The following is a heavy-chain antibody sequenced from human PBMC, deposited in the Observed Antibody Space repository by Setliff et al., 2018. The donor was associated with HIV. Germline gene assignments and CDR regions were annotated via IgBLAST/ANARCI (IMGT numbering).Heavy chain of an antibody. J-gene: IGHJ4*02. CDR1: GGAFNTSSSY. D-gene: IGHD2-8*01. Sequence: SETLSLTCTVSGGAFNTSSSYWDWIRQPPGKGLEYIGGIFYSGSAYYNPSLKSRFTISVDTSKNQLSLKLSSVTAADTAVYYCARLKLSGVIDYWGQGTLVTVSS. V-gene: IGHV4-39*01. CDR2: IFYSGSA. CDR3: ARLKLSGVIDY.